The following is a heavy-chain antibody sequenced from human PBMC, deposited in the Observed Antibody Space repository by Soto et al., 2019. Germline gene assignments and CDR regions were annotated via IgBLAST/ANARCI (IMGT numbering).Heavy chain of an antibody. CDR2: IYYSGST. J-gene: IGHJ4*02. CDR3: ASSGWWYFDY. V-gene: IGHV4-39*01. D-gene: IGHD6-19*01. CDR1: GGSISSSSYY. Sequence: PSETLSLTCTVSGGSISSSSYYWGWIRQPPGKGLEWIGSIYYSGSTYYNPSLKSRVTISVDTSKNQFSLKLSSVTAADTAVYYCASSGWWYFDYPGQGTLVTVSS.